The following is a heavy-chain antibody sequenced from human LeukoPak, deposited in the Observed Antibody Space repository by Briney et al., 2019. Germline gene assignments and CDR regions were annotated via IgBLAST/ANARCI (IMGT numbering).Heavy chain of an antibody. J-gene: IGHJ4*02. CDR2: ISSSSSYI. D-gene: IGHD2-8*01. CDR1: GFTFSSYS. Sequence: PGGSLRLSCAASGFTFSSYSMNWVRQAPGKGLEWVSSISSSSSYIYYADSVKGRFTISRDNAKNSLYLQMNSLGAEDTAVYYCARQYCTNGVCYFVSDYWGQGTLVTVSS. CDR3: ARQYCTNGVCYFVSDY. V-gene: IGHV3-21*01.